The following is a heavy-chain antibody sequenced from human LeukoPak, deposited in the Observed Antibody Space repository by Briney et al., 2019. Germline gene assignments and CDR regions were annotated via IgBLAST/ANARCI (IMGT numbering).Heavy chain of an antibody. J-gene: IGHJ5*02. D-gene: IGHD2-15*01. V-gene: IGHV4-31*03. CDR2: ITYNGST. Sequence: SETLSLTCTVTGASITSGCDYWSWIRQHPGKGLELIGYITYNGSTSYNTSLNRRVARSVSTSKNQISLKVSSVTAADTAVYYCARGRYCSGGSCYDWFDPWGQGTLVTVYS. CDR3: ARGRYCSGGSCYDWFDP. CDR1: GASITSGCDY.